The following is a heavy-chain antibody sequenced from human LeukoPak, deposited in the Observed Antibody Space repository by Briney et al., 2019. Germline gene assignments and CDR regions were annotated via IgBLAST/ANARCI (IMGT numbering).Heavy chain of an antibody. J-gene: IGHJ4*02. CDR2: IISIFGTA. CDR3: AQSREGFDY. Sequence: ASVKVSCKASGGTFSSYAISWVRQAPGQGLEWMGGIISIFGTANYAHKFKGSGTITTDESKSTAYMELSSLRSEDTAMYSCAQSREGFDYWGQGTEVTVSS. CDR1: GGTFSSYA. V-gene: IGHV1-69*05.